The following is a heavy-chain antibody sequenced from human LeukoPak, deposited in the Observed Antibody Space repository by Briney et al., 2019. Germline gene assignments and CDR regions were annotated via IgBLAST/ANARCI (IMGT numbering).Heavy chain of an antibody. CDR2: ISWNSGSI. CDR1: GFTFDDYA. J-gene: IGHJ4*02. CDR3: AKDIEAVLVSGVDY. D-gene: IGHD6-19*01. V-gene: IGHV3-9*01. Sequence: GGSLRLSCAASGFTFDDYAMHWVRQAPGKGLEWVSGISWNSGSIGYADSVKGRFTISRDNAKNSLYLQMNSLRAEDTALYYCAKDIEAVLVSGVDYWSQGTLVTVSS.